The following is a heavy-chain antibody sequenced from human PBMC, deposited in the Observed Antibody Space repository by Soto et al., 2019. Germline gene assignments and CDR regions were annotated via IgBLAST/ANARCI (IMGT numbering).Heavy chain of an antibody. Sequence: EVQLVESGGGLVQPGGSLRLSCAASGFTFSSYWMSWVRQAPGKGLEWVANIKQDGSEKYYVDSVKGRFTISRDNAKNSLYLQMISLRAEDTAVYYCARDRLIWGSYHYFDYWGQGTLVTVSS. V-gene: IGHV3-7*01. CDR2: IKQDGSEK. CDR3: ARDRLIWGSYHYFDY. CDR1: GFTFSSYW. J-gene: IGHJ4*02. D-gene: IGHD3-16*02.